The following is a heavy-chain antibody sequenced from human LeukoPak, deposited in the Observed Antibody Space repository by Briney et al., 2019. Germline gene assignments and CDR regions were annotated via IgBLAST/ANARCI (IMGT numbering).Heavy chain of an antibody. V-gene: IGHV3-23*01. CDR3: ARAGGSYYGKSY. Sequence: PGGTLRLSCAASGFTFSSYGMSWVRQAPGKGLEWVSAISGSGGSTYYADSVKGRFTISRDNAKNSLYLQMNSLRAEDTALYYCARAGGSYYGKSYWGQGTLVTVSS. D-gene: IGHD1-26*01. J-gene: IGHJ4*02. CDR2: ISGSGGST. CDR1: GFTFSSYG.